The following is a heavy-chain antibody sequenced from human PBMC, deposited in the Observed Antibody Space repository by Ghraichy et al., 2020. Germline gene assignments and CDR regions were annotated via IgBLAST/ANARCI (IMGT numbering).Heavy chain of an antibody. CDR1: GFTFSSYG. J-gene: IGHJ4*02. Sequence: GGSLRLSCAASGFTFSSYGMHWVRQAPGKGLEWVAVISYDGSNKYYADSVKGRFTISRDNSKNTLYLQMNSLRAEDTAVYYCAKEYYDYYDSSGYYFGPGGDYWGQGTLVTVSS. V-gene: IGHV3-30*18. D-gene: IGHD3-22*01. CDR2: ISYDGSNK. CDR3: AKEYYDYYDSSGYYFGPGGDY.